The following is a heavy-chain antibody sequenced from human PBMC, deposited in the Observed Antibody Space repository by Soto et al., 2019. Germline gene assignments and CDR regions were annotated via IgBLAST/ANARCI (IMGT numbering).Heavy chain of an antibody. Sequence: PGPSVKISCKGSGYSFTSYWIGWVRQMPGKGLEWMGIIYPGDSDTRYSPSFQGQVTISADKSISTAYLQWSSLKASDTAMYYCARPSEIQLWAPVDYWGQGTLVTVSS. CDR3: ARPSEIQLWAPVDY. J-gene: IGHJ4*02. CDR2: IYPGDSDT. CDR1: GYSFTSYW. D-gene: IGHD5-18*01. V-gene: IGHV5-51*01.